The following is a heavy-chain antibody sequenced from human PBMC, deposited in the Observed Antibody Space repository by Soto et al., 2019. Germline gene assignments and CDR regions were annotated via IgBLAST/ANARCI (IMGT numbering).Heavy chain of an antibody. CDR2: ISAYNGNT. CDR1: GYTFTSYG. D-gene: IGHD2-15*01. CDR3: ARDGLERIAVVAATQPFDY. V-gene: IGHV1-18*01. J-gene: IGHJ4*02. Sequence: ASVKVSCKASGYTFTSYGISWVRQAPGQGLDLMGWISAYNGNTNYAQKLQGRVTMTTDTSTSTVYMELRSLRSDDTAVYYCARDGLERIAVVAATQPFDYWGQGTLVTVSS.